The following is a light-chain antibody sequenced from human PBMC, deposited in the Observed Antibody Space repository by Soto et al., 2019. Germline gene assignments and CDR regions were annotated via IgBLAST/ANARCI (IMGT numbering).Light chain of an antibody. CDR1: QSVSSSY. V-gene: IGKV3-20*01. J-gene: IGKJ2*01. CDR3: QQYGSSPYT. CDR2: DAS. Sequence: EIVLTQSPGTLSLSPGERATLSCRASQSVSSSYLAWYQQKPGQAPRLLIYDASSRATGIPDRFSGSGSGTDLTLTISRLEPDDFAVYYCQQYGSSPYTFGQGTKLEIK.